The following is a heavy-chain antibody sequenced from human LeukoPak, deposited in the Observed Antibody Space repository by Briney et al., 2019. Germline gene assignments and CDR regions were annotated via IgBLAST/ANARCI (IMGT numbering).Heavy chain of an antibody. CDR2: ISYDGSNK. V-gene: IGHV3-30*04. D-gene: IGHD4-17*01. CDR3: AIDLYGS. J-gene: IGHJ5*02. Sequence: GGSLRLSCAASGFTFSSYAMHWARQAPGKGLEWVAVISYDGSNKYYADSVEGRFTISRDNSKNTLYLQMNSLRAEDTAVYYCAIDLYGSWGQGTLVTVSS. CDR1: GFTFSSYA.